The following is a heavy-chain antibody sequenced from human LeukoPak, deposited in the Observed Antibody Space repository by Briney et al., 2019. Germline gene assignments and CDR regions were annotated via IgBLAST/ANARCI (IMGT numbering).Heavy chain of an antibody. Sequence: SETLSLTCAVYGGSFSGYYWSWIRQPPGKGLEWIGEINHSGSTNYNPSLKSRVTISADTSKNQFSLRLSSVTAADTAVYYCARSYYDSSPAIWGQGTMVTVSS. CDR2: INHSGST. J-gene: IGHJ3*02. V-gene: IGHV4-34*01. D-gene: IGHD3-22*01. CDR3: ARSYYDSSPAI. CDR1: GGSFSGYY.